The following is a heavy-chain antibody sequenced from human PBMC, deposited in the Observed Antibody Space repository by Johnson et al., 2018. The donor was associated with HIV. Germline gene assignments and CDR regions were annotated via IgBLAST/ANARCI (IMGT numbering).Heavy chain of an antibody. CDR2: IYIGGST. CDR1: GFTFSDYY. V-gene: IGHV3-66*02. D-gene: IGHD4-17*01. CDR3: VKDQYRKLTTVAGI. Sequence: VQLMESGGGLVKPGGSLRLSCAASGFTFSDYYMSWIRQAPGKGLEWVSVIYIGGSTYYADSVKGRFTISRDNSKNTLYLQMNSLRAEDTAVYYCVKDQYRKLTTVAGIWGQGTMVTVSS. J-gene: IGHJ3*02.